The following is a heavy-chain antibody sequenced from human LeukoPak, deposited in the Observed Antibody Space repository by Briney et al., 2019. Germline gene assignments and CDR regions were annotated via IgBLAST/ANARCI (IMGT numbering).Heavy chain of an antibody. CDR2: IYHSGST. Sequence: SETLSLTCTVSGGSISSYYWSWIRQPPGKGLEWIGYIYHSGSTYYNPSLKSRVTISVDRSKNQFSLKLSSVTAADTAVYYCARGPQFGYYYYGMDVWGQGTTVTVSS. D-gene: IGHD3-16*01. CDR1: GGSISSYY. CDR3: ARGPQFGYYYYGMDV. V-gene: IGHV4-59*12. J-gene: IGHJ6*02.